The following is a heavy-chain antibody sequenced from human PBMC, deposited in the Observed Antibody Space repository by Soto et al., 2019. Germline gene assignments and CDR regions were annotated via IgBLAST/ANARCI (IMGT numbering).Heavy chain of an antibody. V-gene: IGHV3-9*01. Sequence: EVQLVESGGDLVQPGRSLRLACTASGFKFDDYAMHWVRQAPGKGLEWVSGISWKSGSMNYADSVKGRFTISRENAKNSLYLQMNSLRSEDTALYYCAKDIYDILTGYSRGDGLDLWGHGTMVTVSS. CDR2: ISWKSGSM. J-gene: IGHJ3*01. CDR1: GFKFDDYA. CDR3: AKDIYDILTGYSRGDGLDL. D-gene: IGHD3-9*01.